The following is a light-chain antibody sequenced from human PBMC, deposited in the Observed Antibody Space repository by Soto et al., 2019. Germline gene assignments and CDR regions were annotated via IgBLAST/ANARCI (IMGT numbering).Light chain of an antibody. V-gene: IGLV2-14*01. CDR2: NVS. J-gene: IGLJ2*01. CDR1: SSDVGGYNY. CDR3: SSFTSNNTVL. Sequence: QSALTQPASVSGSPGQSITISCTGTSSDVGGYNYVSWYQQHPGKAPKLMIYNVSNRPSGVSKRFSGSKSGNTASLTISGLQAEDEAHYYCSSFTSNNTVLFGGGTKLTVL.